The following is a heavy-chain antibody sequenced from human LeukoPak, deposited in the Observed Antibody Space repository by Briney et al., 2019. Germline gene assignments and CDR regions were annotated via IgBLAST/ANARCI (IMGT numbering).Heavy chain of an antibody. D-gene: IGHD3-9*01. V-gene: IGHV4-59*11. Sequence: SETLSLTCTVSGGSISSHYWSWIRQPPGKGLEWIGYIYYSGSTNYNPSLKSRVTISVDTSKNQFSLKLSSVTAADTAVYYCARIHYDILTGYESYFDYWGQGTLVTVSS. CDR3: ARIHYDILTGYESYFDY. J-gene: IGHJ4*02. CDR2: IYYSGST. CDR1: GGSISSHY.